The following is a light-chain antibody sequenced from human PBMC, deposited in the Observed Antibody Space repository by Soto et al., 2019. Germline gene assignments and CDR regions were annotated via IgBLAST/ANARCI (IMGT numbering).Light chain of an antibody. V-gene: IGKV3-20*01. CDR2: DAS. J-gene: IGKJ1*01. Sequence: ENVLTQSPGTLSLSPGERATLSCSASQTVSSTYLAWYQQKPGQAPRLLIHDASSRATGIPDRFSGSGSGTDFTLTISRLEPEDFAVYYCQQYGGSPRTFGQGTKVDIK. CDR3: QQYGGSPRT. CDR1: QTVSSTY.